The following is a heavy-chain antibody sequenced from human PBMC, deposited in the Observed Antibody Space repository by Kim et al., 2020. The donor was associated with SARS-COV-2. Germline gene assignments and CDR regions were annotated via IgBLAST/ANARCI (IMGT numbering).Heavy chain of an antibody. CDR2: ISTTGNTI. J-gene: IGHJ6*03. V-gene: IGHV3-11*01. CDR1: GFIFSDYY. CDR3: AREATSPQYYYMDV. Sequence: GGSLRLSCAASGFIFSDYYMIWIRQAPGKGLEWLSYISTTGNTIYYADSVKGRFILSRDDTKNSLYLQMNSLRADDTALYYCAREATSPQYYYMDVWGKGTTVTVSS.